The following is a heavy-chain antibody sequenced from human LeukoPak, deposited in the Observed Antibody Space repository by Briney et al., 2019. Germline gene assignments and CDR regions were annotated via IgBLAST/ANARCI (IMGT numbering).Heavy chain of an antibody. CDR3: AKDWSGPLDY. Sequence: GGSLRLSCAASGFTFSSFGMHWVRQAPGKGLEWVASIWSDGSNGNYADSVKGRFTISRDNSKNTLYLQMNSPRAEDTAVYYCAKDWSGPLDYWGQGTRVTVSS. CDR1: GFTFSSFG. CDR2: IWSDGSNG. J-gene: IGHJ4*02. D-gene: IGHD3/OR15-3a*01. V-gene: IGHV3-30*02.